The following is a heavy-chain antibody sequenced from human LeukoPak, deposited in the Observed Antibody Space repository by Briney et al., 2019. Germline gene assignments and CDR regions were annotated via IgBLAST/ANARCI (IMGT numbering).Heavy chain of an antibody. D-gene: IGHD3-10*02. J-gene: IGHJ6*04. CDR1: GFTFSSYS. Sequence: GGSLRLSCAASGFTFSSYSMNWVRQAPGKGLEWVSYISSSGSTIYCADSVKGRFTISRDNAKNSLYLQVNSLRAEDTAVYYCAELGITMIGGVWGKGTTVTISS. V-gene: IGHV3-48*04. CDR2: ISSSGSTI. CDR3: AELGITMIGGV.